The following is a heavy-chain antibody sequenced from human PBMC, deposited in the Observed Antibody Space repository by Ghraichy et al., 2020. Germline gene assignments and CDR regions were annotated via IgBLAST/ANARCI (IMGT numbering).Heavy chain of an antibody. V-gene: IGHV3-23*01. D-gene: IGHD1-26*01. J-gene: IGHJ4*02. CDR2: ISGSGGST. CDR1: GFTFSSYA. Sequence: LSLTCAASGFTFSSYAMSWVRQAPGKGLEWVSAISGSGGSTYYADSVKGRFTISRDNSKNTLYLQMNSLRAEDTAVYYCAKAGQWELLRAYYFDYWGQGTLVTVSS. CDR3: AKAGQWELLRAYYFDY.